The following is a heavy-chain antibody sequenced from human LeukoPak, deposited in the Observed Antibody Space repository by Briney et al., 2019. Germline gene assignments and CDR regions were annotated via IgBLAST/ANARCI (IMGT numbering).Heavy chain of an antibody. J-gene: IGHJ3*02. CDR1: GGSFSGYY. Sequence: PSETLSLTCAVYGGSFSGYYWSWIRQPPGKGLEWIGEINHSGSTNYNPSLKSRVTISVDTSKNQFSLKLSSVTAADTAVYYCARGRLYYDFRSGYRPNAFDIWGQGTMVTVSS. CDR2: INHSGST. V-gene: IGHV4-34*01. CDR3: ARGRLYYDFRSGYRPNAFDI. D-gene: IGHD3-3*01.